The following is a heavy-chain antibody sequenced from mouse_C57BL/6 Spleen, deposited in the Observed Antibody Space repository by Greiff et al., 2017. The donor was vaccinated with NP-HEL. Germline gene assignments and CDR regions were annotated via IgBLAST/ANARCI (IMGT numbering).Heavy chain of an antibody. V-gene: IGHV5-2*01. Sequence: DVHLVESGGGLVQPGESLKLSCESNEYEFPSHDMSWVRKTPEQRLELVAAINSDGGSTYYPDTMERRFIISGVNTKKTLYLQMSSLRSEDTALYYCARPFYYDYDGAWFAYWGQGTLVTVSA. J-gene: IGHJ3*01. CDR1: EYEFPSHD. D-gene: IGHD2-4*01. CDR2: INSDGGST. CDR3: ARPFYYDYDGAWFAY.